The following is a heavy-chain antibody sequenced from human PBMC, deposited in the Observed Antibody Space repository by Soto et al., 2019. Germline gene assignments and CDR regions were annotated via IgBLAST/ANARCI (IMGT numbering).Heavy chain of an antibody. CDR2: MSFDGSEK. CDR1: GFTFSIYG. J-gene: IGHJ3*02. CDR3: ARDRRLYYSDAFDI. D-gene: IGHD1-26*01. Sequence: QVQLVESGGGVVQPGRSLRLSCAASGFTFSIYGMHWVHHAPGKGLEWVAMMSFDGSEKYYTDSVKGRFHISRDSSKNTMDLQMDSLRVEDTAVYYCARDRRLYYSDAFDIWGQGTTVTVSS. V-gene: IGHV3-30*03.